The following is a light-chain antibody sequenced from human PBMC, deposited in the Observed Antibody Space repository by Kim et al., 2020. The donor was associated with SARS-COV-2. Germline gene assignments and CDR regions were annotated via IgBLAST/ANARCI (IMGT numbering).Light chain of an antibody. CDR1: SGSIDDNY. V-gene: IGLV6-57*03. J-gene: IGLJ2*01. Sequence: KTLTISCTRRSGSIDDNYVQWYQQRPGGVPTTVIYEDDQRPSGVSDRFSGSIDNSSNSASLTISGLRTEDEADYYCQSYNRDNVIFGGGTQLTVL. CDR2: EDD. CDR3: QSYNRDNVI.